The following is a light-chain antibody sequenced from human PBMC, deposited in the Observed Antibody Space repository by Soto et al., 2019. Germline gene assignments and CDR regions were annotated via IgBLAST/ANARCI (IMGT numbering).Light chain of an antibody. CDR3: AAWDDSLSGPGV. Sequence: QSVLTQPPSASGTPGQRVTISCSGSSSNIGSNYVYWYQQLPGTAPKLLTYSNNQRPSGVPDRFSGSKSGTSASLAISGLRSEDEADYYCAAWDDSLSGPGVFGGGTQLTVL. J-gene: IGLJ3*02. CDR2: SNN. CDR1: SSNIGSNY. V-gene: IGLV1-47*02.